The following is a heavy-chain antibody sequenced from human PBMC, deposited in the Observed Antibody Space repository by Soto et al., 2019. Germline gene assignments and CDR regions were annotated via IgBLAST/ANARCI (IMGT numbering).Heavy chain of an antibody. V-gene: IGHV1-3*01. CDR1: GYTFTSYA. CDR2: INAGNGNT. J-gene: IGHJ5*02. D-gene: IGHD3-10*01. CDR3: ASMASGYYYGFNWFDP. Sequence: WASVKVSCKASGYTFTSYAMHWVRQAPGQRLEWMGWINAGNGNTKYSQKFQGRVTITRDTSASTAYMELSSLRSEDTAVYYCASMASGYYYGFNWFDPWGQGTLVTVSS.